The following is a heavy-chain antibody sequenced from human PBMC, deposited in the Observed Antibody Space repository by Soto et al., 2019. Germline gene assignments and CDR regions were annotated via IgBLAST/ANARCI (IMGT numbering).Heavy chain of an antibody. CDR3: ARHSVYYDILTGKEAGWFDP. Sequence: PGESLKISCKGSGYSFTSYWISWVRQMPGKGLEWMGRIDPSDSYTNYSPSFQGHVTISADKSISTAYLQWSSLKASDTAMYYCARHSVYYDILTGKEAGWFDPWGQGTLVTVSS. CDR1: GYSFTSYW. D-gene: IGHD3-9*01. V-gene: IGHV5-10-1*01. J-gene: IGHJ5*02. CDR2: IDPSDSYT.